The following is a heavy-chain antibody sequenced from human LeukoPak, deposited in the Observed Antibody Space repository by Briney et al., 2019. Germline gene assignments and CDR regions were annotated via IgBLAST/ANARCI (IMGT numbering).Heavy chain of an antibody. D-gene: IGHD2-2*01. CDR1: GYTFNGNS. J-gene: IGHJ6*02. Sequence: SVKVSCKTSGYTFNGNSVNWVRQAPGQGLEWMGGIIPIFGTANYAQKFQGRVTITADESTSTAYMELSSLRSEDTAVYYCASPTFVVVPAAMGHYYYYGMDVWGQGTTVTVSS. CDR2: IIPIFGTA. V-gene: IGHV1-69*13. CDR3: ASPTFVVVPAAMGHYYYYGMDV.